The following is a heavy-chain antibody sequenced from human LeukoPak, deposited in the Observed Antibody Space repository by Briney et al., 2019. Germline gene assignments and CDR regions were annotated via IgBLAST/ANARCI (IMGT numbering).Heavy chain of an antibody. V-gene: IGHV3-21*01. Sequence: GGSLRLSCAASGFTFSSYSMNWVRQAPGKGLEWVSSISSSSSYIYYADSVKGRFTISRDNAKNSLYLQMNSLRAEDTAVYYCARVGYSGYDWKGGYYYYYGMDVRGQGTTVTVSS. CDR1: GFTFSSYS. J-gene: IGHJ6*02. CDR2: ISSSSSYI. CDR3: ARVGYSGYDWKGGYYYYYGMDV. D-gene: IGHD5-12*01.